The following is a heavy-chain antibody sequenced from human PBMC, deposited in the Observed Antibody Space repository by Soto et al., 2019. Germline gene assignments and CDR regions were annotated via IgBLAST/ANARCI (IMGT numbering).Heavy chain of an antibody. CDR3: ARRRDRHLGWFEP. Sequence: PXGSLRLSCAASGFTLSSYAMSWVRQAPGKGLEWVSAISGSGGSTYYADSVKGRFTISRDSSKNTLYLQMNSLRAEDTAVYYCARRRDRHLGWFEPWGKGTLVTVS. CDR1: GFTLSSYA. CDR2: ISGSGGST. V-gene: IGHV3-23*01. J-gene: IGHJ5*02.